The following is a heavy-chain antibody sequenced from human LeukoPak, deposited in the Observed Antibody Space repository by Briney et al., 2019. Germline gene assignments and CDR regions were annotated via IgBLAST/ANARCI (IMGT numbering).Heavy chain of an antibody. J-gene: IGHJ6*03. V-gene: IGHV4-34*01. Sequence: GSLTLSCTASGFTFINAYMSWLRQAPGKGLEWIGEINHSGSTNYNPSLKSRVTISVDTSKNQFSLKLSSVTAADTAVYYCARRGGRGYYYYYYMDVWGKGTTVTVSS. CDR2: INHSGST. CDR1: GFTFINAY. CDR3: ARRGGRGYYYYYYMDV. D-gene: IGHD3-10*01.